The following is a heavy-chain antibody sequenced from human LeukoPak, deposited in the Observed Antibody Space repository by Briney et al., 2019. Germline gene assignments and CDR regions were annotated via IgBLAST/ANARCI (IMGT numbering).Heavy chain of an antibody. J-gene: IGHJ4*02. CDR2: ISAYNGNT. V-gene: IGHV1-18*01. CDR1: GYTFTSYG. D-gene: IGHD6-19*01. CDR3: PRDKGEQWLVP. Sequence: ASVKVSCKASGYTFTSYGISWVRQAPGQGLEWMGWISAYNGNTNYAQKLQGRATMPPDTSTSTAYLALRSLTSDDQAGYSCPRDKGEQWLVPWGQRTLVTASS.